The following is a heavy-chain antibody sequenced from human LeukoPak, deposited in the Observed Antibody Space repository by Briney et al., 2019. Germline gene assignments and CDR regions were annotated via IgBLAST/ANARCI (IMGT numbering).Heavy chain of an antibody. CDR1: GYTFTDYY. D-gene: IGHD1-26*01. Sequence: ASVTVSCKPSGYTFTDYYMHWVRQAPGQGLEWMGIINPRGVNTIYAQKFQGRVTMTRDTSTSTVYMELSSLRSEDTAVYYCARDDGGSSLRSFDYWGQGTLVTVSS. CDR2: INPRGVNT. V-gene: IGHV1-46*01. CDR3: ARDDGGSSLRSFDY. J-gene: IGHJ4*02.